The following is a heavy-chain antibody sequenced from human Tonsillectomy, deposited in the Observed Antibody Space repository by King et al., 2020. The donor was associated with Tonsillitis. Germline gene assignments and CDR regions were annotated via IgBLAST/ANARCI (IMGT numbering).Heavy chain of an antibody. CDR3: ATEGDRATWFDP. CDR1: GLTFSTSA. V-gene: IGHV1-58*01. Sequence: QLVESGPEVRKPGTSVKVSCKASGLTFSTSAVQWVRQARGQRLEWIGWIVVGSGTTNYAQTFQERVTITRDMSKRTVYMELSSLRSEDTAVYYCATEGDRATWFDPWGQGTLVTVSS. CDR2: IVVGSGTT. J-gene: IGHJ5*02. D-gene: IGHD5-12*01.